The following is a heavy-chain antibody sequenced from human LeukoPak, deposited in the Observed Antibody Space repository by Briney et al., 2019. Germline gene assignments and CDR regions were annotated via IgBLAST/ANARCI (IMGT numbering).Heavy chain of an antibody. Sequence: SQTLSLTCTVSGGSISSGSYYWSWIRQPAGKGLEWIGYIYYSGSTNYNPSLKSRVTISVDTSKNQFSLKLSSVTAADTAVYYCAIGFNYYYGMDVWGQGTTVTVSS. J-gene: IGHJ6*02. CDR3: AIGFNYYYGMDV. CDR2: IYYSGST. V-gene: IGHV4-61*09. CDR1: GGSISSGSYY.